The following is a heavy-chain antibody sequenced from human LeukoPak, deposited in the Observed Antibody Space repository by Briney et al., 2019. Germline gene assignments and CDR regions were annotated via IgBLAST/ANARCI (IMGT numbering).Heavy chain of an antibody. D-gene: IGHD1-20*01. V-gene: IGHV3-74*01. J-gene: IGHJ4*02. Sequence: GGSVRLSCAASGFTFSNYYVHWVRQPPGKGLVWVSRINSDGRDRGYVDSVKGRFTISRDNAKNTVYLQMNSLRAEDTAVYYCATFGFNWNLGYWGQGTLVTVSS. CDR3: ATFGFNWNLGY. CDR1: GFTFSNYY. CDR2: INSDGRDR.